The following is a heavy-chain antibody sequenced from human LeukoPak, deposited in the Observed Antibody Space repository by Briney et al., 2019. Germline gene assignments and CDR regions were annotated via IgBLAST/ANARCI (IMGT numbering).Heavy chain of an antibody. Sequence: PSETLSLTCTVSGGSISSSGYYWGWIRQPPGKGLEWIGNMYYSGSTYYNPSLKSRVAISVDTSKNQFSLKLSSVTAADTAMYYCARRGEWVGATKGSFDYWGQGTLVTVSS. V-gene: IGHV4-39*01. J-gene: IGHJ4*02. CDR3: ARRGEWVGATKGSFDY. CDR2: MYYSGST. CDR1: GGSISSSGYY. D-gene: IGHD1-26*01.